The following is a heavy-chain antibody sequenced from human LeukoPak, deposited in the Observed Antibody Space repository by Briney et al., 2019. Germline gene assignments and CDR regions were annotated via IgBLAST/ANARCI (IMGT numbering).Heavy chain of an antibody. V-gene: IGHV3-7*02. CDR2: IKQDGSEK. CDR3: ARHRVTMFRGVMNYYYGMDV. CDR1: GFTFSSYW. J-gene: IGHJ6*02. D-gene: IGHD3-10*01. Sequence: GGSLRLSCAASGFTFSSYWMSWVRQAPGKGLEWVANIKQDGSEKYYVDSVKGRFTISRDNAKNSLYLQMNSLRAEDTAVYYCARHRVTMFRGVMNYYYGMDVWGQGTTVTVSS.